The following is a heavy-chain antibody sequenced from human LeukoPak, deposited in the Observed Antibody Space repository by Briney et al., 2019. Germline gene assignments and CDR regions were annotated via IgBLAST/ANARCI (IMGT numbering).Heavy chain of an antibody. CDR3: ARELLYYDNSGYSYYFDY. D-gene: IGHD3-22*01. V-gene: IGHV4-31*03. CDR2: IYYSGST. CDR1: GGSISSGGYY. Sequence: SSQTLSLTCTVSGGSISSGGYYWSWIRQHPGKGLEWIGYIYYSGSTYYNPSLKSRVTISVDTSKNQFSLKLSSVTAADTAVYYCARELLYYDNSGYSYYFDYWGQGTLVTVSS. J-gene: IGHJ4*02.